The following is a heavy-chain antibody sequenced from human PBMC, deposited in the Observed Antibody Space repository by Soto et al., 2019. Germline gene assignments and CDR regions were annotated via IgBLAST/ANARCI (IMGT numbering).Heavy chain of an antibody. CDR3: ARSPYSVSYLAYFDY. J-gene: IGHJ4*02. Sequence: QVQLVESGGGVVQPERSLRLSCAASGFTFSSYGMHWVRQAPGKGLEWVAVISYDGSNKYYADSVKGRFTISRDNSKNTLYLQMNCLRAEDTAVYYCARSPYSVSYLAYFDYWGQGTLVTVSS. CDR1: GFTFSSYG. CDR2: ISYDGSNK. D-gene: IGHD1-26*01. V-gene: IGHV3-30*03.